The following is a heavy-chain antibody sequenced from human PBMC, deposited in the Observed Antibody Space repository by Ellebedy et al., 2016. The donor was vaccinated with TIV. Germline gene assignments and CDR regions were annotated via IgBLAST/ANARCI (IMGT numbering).Heavy chain of an antibody. CDR1: GFTFSDSV. D-gene: IGHD6-19*01. CDR2: ISVDGRAV. V-gene: IGHV3-33*05. Sequence: GGSLRLXXVGFGFTFSDSVMHWVRQDPGKGLDWVAGISVDGRAVHYPDSVKGRFTISRDNAQNTVYLQMNSLRAEDTAVYYCARSPYSSGWYVWFDPWGQGTLVTVSS. CDR3: ARSPYSSGWYVWFDP. J-gene: IGHJ5*02.